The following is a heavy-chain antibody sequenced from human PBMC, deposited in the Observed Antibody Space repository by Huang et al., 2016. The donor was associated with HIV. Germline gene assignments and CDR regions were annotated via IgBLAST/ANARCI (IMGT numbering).Heavy chain of an antibody. CDR1: GFSISSYW. V-gene: IGHV3-74*01. J-gene: IGHJ4*02. CDR3: ARDPRIQSWLNFFDY. D-gene: IGHD3-22*01. CDR2: SNRYGSST. Sequence: EVQLVESGGGLVQPGGSMSLSCAASGFSISSYWMHWVRQASGKGLVWVSSSNRYGSSTSYADSVKGRFTISRDNAKNTLYLQMNSLRAEDTAVYYCARDPRIQSWLNFFDYWGQGTLVSVSS.